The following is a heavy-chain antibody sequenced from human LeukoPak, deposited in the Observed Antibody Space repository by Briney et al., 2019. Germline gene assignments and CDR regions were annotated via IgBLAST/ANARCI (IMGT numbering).Heavy chain of an antibody. Sequence: GGSLRLSCAASGFTVSSNYMSWVRQAPGKGLEWVSVIYSGDSTYYADSVKGRFTISRDNAKNSLYLQMNSLRDEDTAVYYCARARASGRSGFDYWGQGTLVTVSS. V-gene: IGHV3-53*01. CDR1: GFTVSSNY. CDR2: IYSGDST. D-gene: IGHD2-15*01. J-gene: IGHJ4*02. CDR3: ARARASGRSGFDY.